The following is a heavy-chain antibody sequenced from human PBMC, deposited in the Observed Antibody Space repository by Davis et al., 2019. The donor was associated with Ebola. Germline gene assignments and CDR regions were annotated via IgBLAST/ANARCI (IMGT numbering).Heavy chain of an antibody. D-gene: IGHD1-7*01. CDR2: MNPHSGNT. V-gene: IGHV1-8*01. Sequence: ASVKVSCKASGYTFSSYVITWVRQAPGQGLEWMGWMNPHSGNTGYAQKFQGRVTMTRDTSTSTVYMELSSLRSEDTAVYYCARGELELPFDYWGQGTLVTVSS. CDR1: GYTFSSYV. CDR3: ARGELELPFDY. J-gene: IGHJ4*02.